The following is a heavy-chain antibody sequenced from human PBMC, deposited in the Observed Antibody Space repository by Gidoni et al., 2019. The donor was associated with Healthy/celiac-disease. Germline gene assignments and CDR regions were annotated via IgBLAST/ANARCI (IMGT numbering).Heavy chain of an antibody. Sequence: EVPLLESGGALVQPAGSLRPSCAASGFTLSSYAMSWVSQAPGEGLEWVSAISGSCGSTSYADSVQGRFTISRDNSKNTLYLQMNSLRAEDTAVYYCAKDQSATAFVAFDIWGQGTMVTVSS. D-gene: IGHD5-12*01. CDR2: ISGSCGST. J-gene: IGHJ3*02. CDR3: AKDQSATAFVAFDI. CDR1: GFTLSSYA. V-gene: IGHV3-23*01.